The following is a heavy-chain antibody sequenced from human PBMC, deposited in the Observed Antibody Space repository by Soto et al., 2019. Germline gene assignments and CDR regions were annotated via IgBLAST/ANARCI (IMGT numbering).Heavy chain of an antibody. V-gene: IGHV4-61*01. J-gene: IGHJ4*02. CDR2: IYYTGST. Sequence: PSETLSLTCTFSCGSVNSDRYYWSWIRQPPGRGLEWIGYIYYTGSTNYNPSLKSRVTISVDTSRNQFSLKLSSVTAADTAVYYCAREFSNSPEAFDSWGQGSLVTVS. CDR3: AREFSNSPEAFDS. D-gene: IGHD6-6*01. CDR1: CGSVNSDRYY.